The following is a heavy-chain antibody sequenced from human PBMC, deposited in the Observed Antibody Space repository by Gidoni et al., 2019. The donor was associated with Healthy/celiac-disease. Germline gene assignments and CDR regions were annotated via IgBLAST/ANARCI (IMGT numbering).Heavy chain of an antibody. Sequence: EVQLLESGGGLVQPGGSLRLSCAASGFTFSSYAMSWVRQAPGKGLEWVSAISGSGGSTYYADSVKGRFTISRDNSKNTLYLQMNSLRAEDTAVYYCAKDLSDGVAAAGPNWFDPWGQGTLVTVSS. CDR2: ISGSGGST. CDR3: AKDLSDGVAAAGPNWFDP. V-gene: IGHV3-23*01. D-gene: IGHD6-13*01. J-gene: IGHJ5*02. CDR1: GFTFSSYA.